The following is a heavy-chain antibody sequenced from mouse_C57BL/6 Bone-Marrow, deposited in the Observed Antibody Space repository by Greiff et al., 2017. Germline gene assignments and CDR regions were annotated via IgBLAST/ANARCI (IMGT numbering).Heavy chain of an antibody. V-gene: IGHV5-4*01. CDR1: GFTFSSYA. CDR3: AREDVSFDY. Sequence: DVQLVESGGGLVKPGGSLKLSCAASGFTFSSYAMSWVRQTPEKRLEWVATISDGGSYTYYPDNVKGRFTISRDNAKNNLYLQMSHLKSEDTAMYYCAREDVSFDYWGQGTTLTVSS. J-gene: IGHJ2*01. CDR2: ISDGGSYT.